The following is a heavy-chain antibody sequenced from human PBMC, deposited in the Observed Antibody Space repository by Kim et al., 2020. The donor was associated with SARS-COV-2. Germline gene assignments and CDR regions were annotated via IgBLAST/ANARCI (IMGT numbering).Heavy chain of an antibody. J-gene: IGHJ6*03. Sequence: SETLSLTCTVSGGSITISDYYWGWIRQPPGKGLEWIGGINYSGSTFYNPSLKSRVTISVVTSTNQFSLKLNSVTAADTAVYYCARHNRGGSTQNYHYYYMDVWGKGTTVTASS. CDR2: INYSGST. CDR1: GGSITISDYY. CDR3: ARHNRGGSTQNYHYYYMDV. V-gene: IGHV4-39*01.